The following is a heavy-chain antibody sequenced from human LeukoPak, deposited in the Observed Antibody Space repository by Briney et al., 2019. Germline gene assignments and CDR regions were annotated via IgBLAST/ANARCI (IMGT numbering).Heavy chain of an antibody. CDR2: IYPDDSDT. V-gene: IGHV5-51*01. J-gene: IGHJ4*02. CDR1: GYSFSSYW. D-gene: IGHD2-2*02. Sequence: GESLKISCKGSGYSFSSYWIGWVRQMPGKGLEWMGIIYPDDSDTRYSPSFQGQVTISADKSISTAYLQWSSLKASDTAMYYCARRYCSSTSCYIVDYWGQGTLVTVSS. CDR3: ARRYCSSTSCYIVDY.